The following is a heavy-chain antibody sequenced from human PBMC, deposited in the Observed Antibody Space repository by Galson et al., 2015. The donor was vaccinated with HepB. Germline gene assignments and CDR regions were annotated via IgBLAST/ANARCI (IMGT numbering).Heavy chain of an antibody. V-gene: IGHV3-30*18. CDR2: ISYDGSNK. CDR3: AKDGCSSTSCYHYYYYYMDV. CDR1: GFTFSSYG. J-gene: IGHJ6*03. D-gene: IGHD2-2*01. Sequence: SLRLSCAASGFTFSSYGMHWVRQAPGKGLEWVAVISYDGSNKYYADSVKGRFTISRDNSKNTLYLQMNSLRAEDTAVYYCAKDGCSSTSCYHYYYYYMDVWGKGTTVTVSS.